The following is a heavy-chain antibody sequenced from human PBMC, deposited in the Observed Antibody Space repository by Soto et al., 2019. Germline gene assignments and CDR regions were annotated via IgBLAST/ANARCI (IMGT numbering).Heavy chain of an antibody. CDR1: GGTFSSYA. Sequence: ASVKVSCKASGGTFSSYASSWVRQAPGQGLEWMGGIIPIFGTANYAQKFQGRVTITADESTSTAYMELSSLRSEDTAVYYCARSYGSGSYPGFDPWGQGTLVTVSS. CDR3: ARSYGSGSYPGFDP. D-gene: IGHD3-10*01. V-gene: IGHV1-69*13. J-gene: IGHJ5*02. CDR2: IIPIFGTA.